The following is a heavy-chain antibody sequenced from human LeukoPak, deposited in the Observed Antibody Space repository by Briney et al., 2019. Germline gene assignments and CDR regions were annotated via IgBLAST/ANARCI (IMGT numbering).Heavy chain of an antibody. CDR3: ARAGGYCGRISCPYYFDY. V-gene: IGHV1-8*02. D-gene: IGHD2-15*01. CDR1: GYTFTGYG. J-gene: IGHJ4*02. CDR2: MNPNSGNT. Sequence: ASVKVSCKASGYTFTGYGISWVRQAPGQGLEWMGWMNPNSGNTGYAQKFQGRATMTRNTSISTAYMELSSLRSEDTAVYYCARAGGYCGRISCPYYFDYWGQGSLVAVSS.